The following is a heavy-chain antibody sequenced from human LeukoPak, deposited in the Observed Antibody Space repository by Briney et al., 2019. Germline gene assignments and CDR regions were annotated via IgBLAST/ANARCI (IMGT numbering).Heavy chain of an antibody. V-gene: IGHV4-39*01. D-gene: IGHD5-24*01. Sequence: SETLSLTCTVSGGSISSSSYYWGWIRQPPGKGLEWIGSIYYSGSTYYNPSLKSRVTISVDTSKNQFSLKLSSVTAADTAVYYCARRGEMATIEGFDPWGQGTLVTVSS. CDR2: IYYSGST. CDR1: GGSISSSSYY. J-gene: IGHJ5*02. CDR3: ARRGEMATIEGFDP.